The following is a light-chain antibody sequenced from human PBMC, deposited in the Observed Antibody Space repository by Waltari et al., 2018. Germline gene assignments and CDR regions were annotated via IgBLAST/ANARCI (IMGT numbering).Light chain of an antibody. CDR3: NSYVSRNTWV. Sequence: QAAPTQPPSVSGSPGQSVTISCTGTSNSLGYYNFVSVFQQHPGKTPKLIIYEVNKLPSVFADRCAGSKSADTASLTISNLQAEDEGDYYCNSYVSRNTWVFGGGTRLTVL. V-gene: IGLV2-11*01. J-gene: IGLJ2*01. CDR1: SNSLGYYNF. CDR2: EVN.